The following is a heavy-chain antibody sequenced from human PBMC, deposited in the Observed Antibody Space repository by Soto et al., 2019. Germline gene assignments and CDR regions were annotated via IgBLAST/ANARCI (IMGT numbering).Heavy chain of an antibody. Sequence: EVQLVESGGGLVKPGGSLRLSCAASGFTFTNAWMSWVRQAPGKGLEWVGRIKSKTDGGTTDYAAPVKGRFTISREDSKNTFYLQMNSLKTEDTAVYYCTTGSSGWSQGGFDPWGQGTLVTVSS. CDR2: IKSKTDGGTT. CDR3: TTGSSGWSQGGFDP. V-gene: IGHV3-15*01. J-gene: IGHJ5*02. D-gene: IGHD6-19*01. CDR1: GFTFTNAW.